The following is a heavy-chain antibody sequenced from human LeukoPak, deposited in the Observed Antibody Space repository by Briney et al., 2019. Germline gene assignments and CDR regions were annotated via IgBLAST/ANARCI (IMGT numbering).Heavy chain of an antibody. V-gene: IGHV3-66*04. CDR3: AKPPRDYGGNSPGYYFDY. J-gene: IGHJ4*02. D-gene: IGHD4-23*01. CDR1: GFTVSSNY. Sequence: GGSLRLSCAASGFTVSSNYMSWVRQAPGKGLEWVSVIYSGGRTYYADSVKGRFTISRDNSKNTLYLQMNSLRAEDTAVYYCAKPPRDYGGNSPGYYFDYWGQGTLVTVSS. CDR2: IYSGGRT.